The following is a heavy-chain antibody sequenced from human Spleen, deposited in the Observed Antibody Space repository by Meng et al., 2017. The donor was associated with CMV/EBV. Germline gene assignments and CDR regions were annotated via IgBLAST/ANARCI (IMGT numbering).Heavy chain of an antibody. V-gene: IGHV1-2*02. CDR2: INPDNGDT. CDR3: ARVKRYCTGGSCSSTGYYGMDV. D-gene: IGHD2-15*01. J-gene: IGHJ6*02. CDR1: GYTFTGYY. Sequence: ASVKVSCKASGYTFTGYYMHWVRQAPGQGLEWMGWINPDNGDTYYVQKFQGRVIMTRDTSITTAYMELTSLRSDDTAIFYCARVKRYCTGGSCSSTGYYGMDVWGQGTTVTVSS.